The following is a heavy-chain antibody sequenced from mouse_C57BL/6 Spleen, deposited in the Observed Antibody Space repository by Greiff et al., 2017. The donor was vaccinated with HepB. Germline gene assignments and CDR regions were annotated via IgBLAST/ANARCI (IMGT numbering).Heavy chain of an antibody. V-gene: IGHV5-4*03. Sequence: DVKLVESGGGLVKPGGSLKLSCAASGFTFSSYAMSWVRQTPEKRLEWVATISDGGSYTYYPDNVKGRFTISRDNAKNNLYLQMSHLKSEDTAMYYCARATGTNYFDYWGQGTTLTVSS. CDR2: ISDGGSYT. CDR1: GFTFSSYA. D-gene: IGHD4-1*02. J-gene: IGHJ2*01. CDR3: ARATGTNYFDY.